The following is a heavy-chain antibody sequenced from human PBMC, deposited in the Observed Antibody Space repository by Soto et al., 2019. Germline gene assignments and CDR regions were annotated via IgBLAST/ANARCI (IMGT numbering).Heavy chain of an antibody. D-gene: IGHD6-25*01. V-gene: IGHV3-72*01. Sequence: LVESGGGLVQPGGSLRLSCVASGFTFSDYYMDWIRQAPGKGLEWVGRIRDKANRYTTEYAASVKGRFTISRDDSNNSLYLEMNSLKTEDTAIYYCGRRRQRLVDYGGQGTLVTVSS. J-gene: IGHJ4*02. CDR1: GFTFSDYY. CDR3: GRRRQRLVDY. CDR2: IRDKANRYTT.